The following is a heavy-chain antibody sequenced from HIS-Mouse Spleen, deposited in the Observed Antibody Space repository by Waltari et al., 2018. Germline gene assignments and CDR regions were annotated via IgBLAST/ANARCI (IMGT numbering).Heavy chain of an antibody. CDR3: AREIPYSSSWYDWYFDL. CDR2: IYYSGST. Sequence: QLQLQESGPGLVTPSEPLSLTCTVSGCSISSSSHYWGWIRQHPGKGLEWLGSIYYSGSTYYNPSLKSRVTISVDTSKNQFSLKLSSVTAADTAVYYCAREIPYSSSWYDWYFDLWGRGTLVTVSS. V-gene: IGHV4-39*07. CDR1: GCSISSSSHY. D-gene: IGHD6-13*01. J-gene: IGHJ2*01.